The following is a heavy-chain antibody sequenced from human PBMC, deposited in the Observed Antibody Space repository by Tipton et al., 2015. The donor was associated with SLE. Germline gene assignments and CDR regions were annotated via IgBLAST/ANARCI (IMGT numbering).Heavy chain of an antibody. D-gene: IGHD1-20*01. CDR3: ARGGITGTRGYFDY. CDR1: GYSISSGYY. J-gene: IGHJ4*02. V-gene: IGHV4-38-2*01. CDR2: IYYSGST. Sequence: TLSLTCAVSGYSISSGYYWGWIRQPPGKGLEWIGSIYYSGSTYYSPSLKSRVTISVDTSKNQFSLKLSSVTAADTAVYYCARGGITGTRGYFDYWGQGTLVTVSS.